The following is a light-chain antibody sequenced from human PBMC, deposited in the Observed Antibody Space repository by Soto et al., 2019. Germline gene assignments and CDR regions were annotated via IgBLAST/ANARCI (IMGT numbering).Light chain of an antibody. CDR3: QQSDSMPWT. Sequence: DIQMTQSPSSLSASVVDGVSITCLASQSISGYLNWYQQKSGQAPKLLMYAASTLQSGVPSRFSGSGSGTDFTLTISSLQPEDSATYYCQQSDSMPWTFGQGTKVDIK. CDR1: QSISGY. CDR2: AAS. J-gene: IGKJ1*01. V-gene: IGKV1-39*01.